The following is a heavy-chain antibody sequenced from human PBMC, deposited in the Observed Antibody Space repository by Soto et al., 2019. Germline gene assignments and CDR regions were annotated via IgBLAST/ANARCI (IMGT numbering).Heavy chain of an antibody. V-gene: IGHV3-23*01. J-gene: IGHJ4*02. D-gene: IGHD7-27*01. CDR3: VRELGLAY. Sequence: GGSLRLSCAASDFIFLDYAMTWVRQAPGKGLEWVSTISRGGAYTHYADSVEGRFTISRDNSKSILYLDMRSLRGEDTAVYYCVRELGLAYWGQGALVTVSS. CDR2: ISRGGAYT. CDR1: DFIFLDYA.